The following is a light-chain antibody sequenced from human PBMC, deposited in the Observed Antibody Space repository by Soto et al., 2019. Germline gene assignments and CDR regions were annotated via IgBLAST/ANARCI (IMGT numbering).Light chain of an antibody. CDR3: QQYNTFSS. J-gene: IGKJ1*01. V-gene: IGKV1-5*03. CDR2: TAS. CDR1: QTVSKY. Sequence: DIQMTQSPSTLSASVGDRVTITFRAIQTVSKYLAWYQQKPGKAPNLLIYTASSLKSGVPSRFSGSGSGTEFTLTIGSLHPDDFATYYCQQYNTFSSFGQGTKVDI.